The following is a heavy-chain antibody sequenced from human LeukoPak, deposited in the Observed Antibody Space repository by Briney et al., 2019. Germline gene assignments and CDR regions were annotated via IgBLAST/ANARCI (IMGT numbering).Heavy chain of an antibody. CDR2: FDPEDGET. D-gene: IGHD1-26*01. CDR1: GYTLTELS. CDR3: ATDRHSGSYYPRDY. Sequence: ASVKVSCKVSGYTLTELSMHWVRQAPGKGLEWMGGFDPEDGETIYAQKFQGRVTMTEDTSTDTAYMELSSLRSEDTAVYYRATDRHSGSYYPRDYWGQGTLVTVSS. V-gene: IGHV1-24*01. J-gene: IGHJ4*02.